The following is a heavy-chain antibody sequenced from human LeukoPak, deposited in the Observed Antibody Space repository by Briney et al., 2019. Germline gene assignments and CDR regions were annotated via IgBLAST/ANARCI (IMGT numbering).Heavy chain of an antibody. V-gene: IGHV1-18*01. J-gene: IGHJ4*02. Sequence: ASVKVSCKASGYTFTSYGISWVRQAPGQGLEWMGWISAYNGNTNYAQKLQGRVTMTTDTSTSTAYMELRSLRSDDTAVYYCARDLRAYYGSGRYFDYWGQGTLVTVSS. CDR3: ARDLRAYYGSGRYFDY. CDR1: GYTFTSYG. CDR2: ISAYNGNT. D-gene: IGHD3-10*01.